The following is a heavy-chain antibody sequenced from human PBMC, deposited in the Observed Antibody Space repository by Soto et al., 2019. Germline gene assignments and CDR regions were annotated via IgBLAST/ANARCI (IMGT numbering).Heavy chain of an antibody. CDR1: VYTFTSYY. D-gene: IGHD3-22*01. CDR2: INPSGGST. V-gene: IGHV1-46*01. Sequence: SVKASCKASVYTFTSYYIHWVRQAPGQGLEWMGIINPSGGSTSYAQKFQGRVTMTRDTSTSTVYMELSSLRSEYTAVYYCARVRRSSGYYYGYWGQGTPVTVSS. J-gene: IGHJ4*02. CDR3: ARVRRSSGYYYGY.